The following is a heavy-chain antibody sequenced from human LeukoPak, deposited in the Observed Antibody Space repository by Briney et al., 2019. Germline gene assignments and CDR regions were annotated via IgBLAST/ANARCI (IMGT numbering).Heavy chain of an antibody. CDR1: GFTFSTYW. CDR2: INSDGSST. V-gene: IGHV3-74*01. CDR3: AKNGDRGAYCTGGTCYPYFYYYMDV. D-gene: IGHD2-15*01. J-gene: IGHJ6*03. Sequence: PGGSLRLSCAASGFTFSTYWLHWVRQAPGKGLVWVSRINSDGSSTSYADSVKGRFTISRDNSKNTLYLQINSLRAEDTAIYYCAKNGDRGAYCTGGTCYPYFYYYMDVWGKGTTVTI.